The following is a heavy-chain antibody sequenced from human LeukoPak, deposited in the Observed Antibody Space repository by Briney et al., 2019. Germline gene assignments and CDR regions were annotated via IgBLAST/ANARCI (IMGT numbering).Heavy chain of an antibody. CDR3: AREIFGSGSYADF. J-gene: IGHJ4*02. CDR1: GFAFNTYA. CDR2: IWHDGSHK. D-gene: IGHD3-10*01. Sequence: PGGSLRLSCAASGFAFNTYAMHWVRQAPGQGLEWVALIWHDGSHKFYSNSVRGQFTISRDNSKNTVSLQMNRLRPEDTAVYYCAREIFGSGSYADFWGQGTLVTVSS. V-gene: IGHV3-33*01.